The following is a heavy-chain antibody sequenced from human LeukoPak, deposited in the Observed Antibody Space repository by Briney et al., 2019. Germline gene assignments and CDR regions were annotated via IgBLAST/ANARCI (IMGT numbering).Heavy chain of an antibody. CDR1: GGSISSHY. Sequence: SETLSLTCTVSGGSISSHYWGWIRQFPGKGLEWIGYIYYTGSTNYNPSLKSRVTISLDTSKNQFSLRLSSVTAADTAVYYCTRENYFDCWSQGTLVTVSS. CDR2: IYYTGST. CDR3: TRENYFDC. J-gene: IGHJ4*02. V-gene: IGHV4-59*11.